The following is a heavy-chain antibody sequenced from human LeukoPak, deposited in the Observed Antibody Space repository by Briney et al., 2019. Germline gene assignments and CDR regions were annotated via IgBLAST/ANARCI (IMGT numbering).Heavy chain of an antibody. J-gene: IGHJ1*01. D-gene: IGHD6-13*01. Sequence: SVKVSCKASGGTFSSYAISWVRQAPGQGLEWMGRIIPIFGTANYAQKFQGRVTITTDESPSTAYMELSSLRSEDTAVYYCALTVSSSWYGYFQHWGQGTLVTVSS. CDR3: ALTVSSSWYGYFQH. V-gene: IGHV1-69*05. CDR1: GGTFSSYA. CDR2: IIPIFGTA.